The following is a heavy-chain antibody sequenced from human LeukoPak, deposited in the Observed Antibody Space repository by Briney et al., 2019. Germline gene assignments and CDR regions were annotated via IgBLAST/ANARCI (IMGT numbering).Heavy chain of an antibody. D-gene: IGHD4-17*01. CDR3: ARDIPYGDYVGNYFDY. Sequence: GASVKVSCKASGYTFTSYAMHWVRQAPGQRLECMGWINAGNGNTKYSQKFQGRVTIPRDTSASTAYMELSSLRSEDTAVYYCARDIPYGDYVGNYFDYWGQGTLVTVSS. CDR2: INAGNGNT. CDR1: GYTFTSYA. J-gene: IGHJ4*02. V-gene: IGHV1-3*01.